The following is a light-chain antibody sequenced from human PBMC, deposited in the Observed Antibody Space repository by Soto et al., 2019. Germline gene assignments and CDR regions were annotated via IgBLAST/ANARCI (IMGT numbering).Light chain of an antibody. CDR3: QQYDNRLPFT. Sequence: IQMTQSPSSLSASVGDRVTITCQASQDISKNLNWYQQKPGKAPKLLIYDASSLQTGVPSRFSGSGSATHFTFTISSLQPEDVATYYCQQYDNRLPFTCGQGTRLEIK. CDR1: QDISKN. V-gene: IGKV1-33*01. J-gene: IGKJ5*01. CDR2: DAS.